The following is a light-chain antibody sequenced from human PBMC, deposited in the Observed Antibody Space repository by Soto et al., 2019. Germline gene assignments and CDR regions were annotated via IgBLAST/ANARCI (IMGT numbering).Light chain of an antibody. CDR1: SSNIGSNT. V-gene: IGLV1-44*01. J-gene: IGLJ7*01. Sequence: QSVLTQPPSASGTPGQRVTISCSGSSSNIGSNTVNWYQQLPGTAPKLLIYSNNQRPSGVPDRFSGSKSGTSASLAISGLQSEDEADYYCAAWDDSLNGPYAVFGGGTQLTVL. CDR3: AAWDDSLNGPYAV. CDR2: SNN.